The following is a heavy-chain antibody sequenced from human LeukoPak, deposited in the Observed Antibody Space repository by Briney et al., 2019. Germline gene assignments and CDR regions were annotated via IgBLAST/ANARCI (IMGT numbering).Heavy chain of an antibody. V-gene: IGHV3-48*03. CDR1: GFTFSSYE. D-gene: IGHD3-3*01. Sequence: GGSLRLYCAASGFTFSSYEMNWFRQAPGKWLEWASYISSSGSTIYYADSVKGRFTISRDNAKNSLYLQMTSLRDEDTAVYYCTRFDFWSSYGMDVWGQGTTVTVSS. CDR2: ISSSGSTI. J-gene: IGHJ6*02. CDR3: TRFDFWSSYGMDV.